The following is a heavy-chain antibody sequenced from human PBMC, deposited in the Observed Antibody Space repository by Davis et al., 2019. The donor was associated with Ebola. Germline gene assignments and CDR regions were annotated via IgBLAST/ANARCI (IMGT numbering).Heavy chain of an antibody. J-gene: IGHJ3*02. D-gene: IGHD2-15*01. V-gene: IGHV3-74*01. CDR3: ASLSLEYCSGGSCYSNDAFDI. Sequence: GESLKISCAASGFTFSGYWMHWVRQAAGKGLVWVSRIKSDGSSISYADSVKGRFTISRDNAKNTLYLQMNSLRAEDTAVYYCASLSLEYCSGGSCYSNDAFDIWGQGTMVTVSS. CDR1: GFTFSGYW. CDR2: IKSDGSSI.